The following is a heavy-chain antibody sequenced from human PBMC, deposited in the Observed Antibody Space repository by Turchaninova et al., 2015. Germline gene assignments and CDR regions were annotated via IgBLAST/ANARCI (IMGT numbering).Heavy chain of an antibody. J-gene: IGHJ4*02. CDR1: GFTVISNY. CDR2: IYSGGSA. CDR3: ARTMVVVGTTDYFDF. V-gene: IGHV3-53*01. D-gene: IGHD1-7*01. Sequence: EVQLVESGGDLIQPGGSLRLSCAASGFTVISNYMAWVRQAPGRGLEWVSIIYSGGSAYYADSVKGRFTITRNNPTNTLYLQRNSLRAEDTAVYYCARTMVVVGTTDYFDFWGQGTLVTVSS.